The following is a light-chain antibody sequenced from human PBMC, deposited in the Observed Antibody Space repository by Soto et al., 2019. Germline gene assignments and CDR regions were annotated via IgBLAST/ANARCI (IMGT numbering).Light chain of an antibody. Sequence: ENVLTQSPATLSLSPGERATLSCRASQSVSRYLAWYQRKPGQAPRLLIYDASNRATGITARFSGSGSGTVFTLSITSLEPEDFAVYCCQRRSDWPTFGHGTKLEI. CDR3: QRRSDWPT. V-gene: IGKV3-11*01. CDR1: QSVSRY. J-gene: IGKJ2*01. CDR2: DAS.